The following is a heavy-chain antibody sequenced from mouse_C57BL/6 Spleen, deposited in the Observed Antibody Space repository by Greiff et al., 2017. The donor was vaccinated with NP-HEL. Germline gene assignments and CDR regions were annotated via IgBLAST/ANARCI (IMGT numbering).Heavy chain of an antibody. D-gene: IGHD2-2*01. Sequence: QVQLKESGPELVKPGASVKISCKASGYAFSSSWMNWVKQRPGKGLEWIGRIYPGDGDTNYNGKFKGKATLTADKSSSTAYMQLSSLTSEDSAVYFCARAGGYDGDYWGQGTTLTVSS. J-gene: IGHJ2*01. CDR1: GYAFSSSW. CDR3: ARAGGYDGDY. CDR2: IYPGDGDT. V-gene: IGHV1-82*01.